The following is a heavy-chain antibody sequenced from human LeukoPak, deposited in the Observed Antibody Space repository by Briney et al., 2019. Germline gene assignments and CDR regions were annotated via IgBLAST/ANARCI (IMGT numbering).Heavy chain of an antibody. Sequence: ASVKVSCKASGYTFTSYYMHWVRQAPGQGLEWMGIINPSGGSTSYAQEFQGRVTMTRDTSTSTVYMELSSLRSEDTAVYYCARAVDFWSGGPGFGYWGQGTLVTVSS. J-gene: IGHJ4*02. CDR2: INPSGGST. CDR1: GYTFTSYY. V-gene: IGHV1-46*01. CDR3: ARAVDFWSGGPGFGY. D-gene: IGHD3-3*01.